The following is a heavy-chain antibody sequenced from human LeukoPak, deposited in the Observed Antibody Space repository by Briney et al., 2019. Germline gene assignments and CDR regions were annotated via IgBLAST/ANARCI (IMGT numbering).Heavy chain of an antibody. CDR2: ISSGGSSM. CDR3: ARWYCSGPSCHSYYFGMDV. D-gene: IGHD2-2*01. J-gene: IGHJ6*02. V-gene: IGHV3-48*03. Sequence: PGGSLRLSCAASGFTFSSYEMNWVRQAPGKGLEWVSFISSGGSSMYYVDSVKGRFTISRDNAKNSLYLQMNSLRAEDTAVYYCARWYCSGPSCHSYYFGMDVWGQGTTVTVSS. CDR1: GFTFSSYE.